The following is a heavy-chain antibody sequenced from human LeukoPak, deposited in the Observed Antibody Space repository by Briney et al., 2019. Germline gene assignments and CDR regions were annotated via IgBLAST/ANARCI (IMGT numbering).Heavy chain of an antibody. Sequence: SETLSLTCAVYGGSFSGYYWSWIRQPPGKGLEWIGEINHSGSTNYNPSLKSRVTISVDTSKNQFSLKLSSVTAADTAVYYCARAGYSSGWYRRGYFDYWGQGTLVTVSS. CDR3: ARAGYSSGWYRRGYFDY. V-gene: IGHV4-34*01. CDR1: GGSFSGYY. D-gene: IGHD6-19*01. CDR2: INHSGST. J-gene: IGHJ4*02.